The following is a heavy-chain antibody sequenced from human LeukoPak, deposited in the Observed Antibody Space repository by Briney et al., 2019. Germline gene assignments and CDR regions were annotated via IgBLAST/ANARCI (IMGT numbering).Heavy chain of an antibody. CDR2: ISGSGGST. V-gene: IGHV3-23*01. D-gene: IGHD4-17*01. Sequence: GGSPRLSCAASGFTFSSYGMSWVRQAPGKGLEWVSAISGSGGSTYYADSVKGRFTISRDNSKNTLYLQMNSLRAEDTAVYYCAKDLLRNYGDYVDWFDPWGQGTLVTVSS. CDR1: GFTFSSYG. J-gene: IGHJ5*02. CDR3: AKDLLRNYGDYVDWFDP.